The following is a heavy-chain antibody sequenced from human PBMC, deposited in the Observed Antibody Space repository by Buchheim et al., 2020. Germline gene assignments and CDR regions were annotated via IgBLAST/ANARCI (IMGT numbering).Heavy chain of an antibody. V-gene: IGHV3-7*01. CDR3: ARETFKGLVGVPVTDFDY. J-gene: IGHJ4*02. CDR1: GFTSSTYW. Sequence: EVQLVESGGGLVQPGGSLRLSCEASGFTSSTYWMSWVRQAPGKGLLWVANLSPDGSETYYVDSVKGRFTISRDNAKNSFYLQMKSLTAEDTAVYYCARETFKGLVGVPVTDFDYWGQGAL. CDR2: LSPDGSET. D-gene: IGHD1-26*01.